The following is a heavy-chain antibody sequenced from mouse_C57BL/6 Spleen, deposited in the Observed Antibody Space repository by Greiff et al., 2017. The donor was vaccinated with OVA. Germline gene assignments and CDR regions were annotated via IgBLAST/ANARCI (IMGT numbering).Heavy chain of an antibody. V-gene: IGHV1-69*01. Sequence: QVQLQQPGAELVMPGASVKLSCKASGYTFTSYWMHWVKQRPGQGLEWIGEIDPSDSYTNYNQKFKGKSTLTVDKSSSTAYMQLSSLTSEDSAVYYCARGITTVLEDYFDYWGQGTTRTVSS. CDR1: GYTFTSYW. CDR3: ARGITTVLEDYFDY. D-gene: IGHD1-1*01. J-gene: IGHJ2*01. CDR2: IDPSDSYT.